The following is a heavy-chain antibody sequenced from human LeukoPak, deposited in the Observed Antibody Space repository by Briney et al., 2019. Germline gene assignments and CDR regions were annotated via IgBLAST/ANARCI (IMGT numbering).Heavy chain of an antibody. D-gene: IGHD3-22*01. CDR3: ARAAEAYYYDSSAGSGPYYFDY. V-gene: IGHV4-34*01. Sequence: SETLSLTCAVYGGSFSGYYWSWIRQPPGKGLEWIGEINHSGSTNYNPSLKSRVTISEDTSKNQFSLKLSSVTAADTAVYYCARAAEAYYYDSSAGSGPYYFDYWGQGTLVTVSS. J-gene: IGHJ4*02. CDR2: INHSGST. CDR1: GGSFSGYY.